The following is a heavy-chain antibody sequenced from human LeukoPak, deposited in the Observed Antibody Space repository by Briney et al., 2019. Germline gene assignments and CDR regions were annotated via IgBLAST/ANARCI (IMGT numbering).Heavy chain of an antibody. J-gene: IGHJ4*02. CDR3: AIVGNPPNDY. Sequence: GGSLRLSCAASGFTVSSNYMSWVRQAPGKGLEWVSVIYSGGSTNYADSVKGRFIISRDNSKNTLYLQMDSLRAEDTAVYHCAIVGNPPNDYWGQGTLVTVSS. V-gene: IGHV3-66*01. CDR2: IYSGGST. D-gene: IGHD4-23*01. CDR1: GFTVSSNY.